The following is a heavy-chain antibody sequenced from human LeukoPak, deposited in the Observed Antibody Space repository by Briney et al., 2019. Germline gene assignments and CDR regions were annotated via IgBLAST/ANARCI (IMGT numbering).Heavy chain of an antibody. V-gene: IGHV4-4*09. D-gene: IGHD6-6*01. CDR3: AKQDSSSDY. Sequence: PSETLSLTCTVSGGSISSYYWSWIRQPPGKGLEWIGYTYTSGSTNYNPSLKSRVTISVDTSKNQFSLKLSSVTAADTAVYYCAKQDSSSDYWGQGTLVTVSS. J-gene: IGHJ4*02. CDR2: TYTSGST. CDR1: GGSISSYY.